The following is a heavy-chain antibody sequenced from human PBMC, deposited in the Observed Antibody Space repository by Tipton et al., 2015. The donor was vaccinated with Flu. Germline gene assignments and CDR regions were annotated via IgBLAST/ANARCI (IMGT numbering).Heavy chain of an antibody. J-gene: IGHJ5*02. D-gene: IGHD2-8*01. CDR3: ARYPRILYPHGALEP. CDR1: GFTFSDYY. Sequence: SLRLSCAASGFTFSDYYMSWIRQAPGKGLEWVSYISSSGSTIYYADSVKGRFTISRDNAKNSLYLQMNSLRAEDTAVYYCARYPRILYPHGALEPWGQGTLVTVSS. V-gene: IGHV3-11*01. CDR2: ISSSGSTI.